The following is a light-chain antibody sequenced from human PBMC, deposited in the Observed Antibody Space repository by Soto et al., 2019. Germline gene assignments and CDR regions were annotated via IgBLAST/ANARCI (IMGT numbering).Light chain of an antibody. CDR1: QTISSW. CDR3: QHYNSYSEA. CDR2: KAS. Sequence: DIQMTQSPSTLSGSVGDRVTITCRASQTISSWLAWYQQKPGKAPKLLIYKASTLKSGAPSRFRGSGSGTEFTLTMSSLQPDDFATYYCQHYNSYSEAFGQGTKVELK. V-gene: IGKV1-5*03. J-gene: IGKJ1*01.